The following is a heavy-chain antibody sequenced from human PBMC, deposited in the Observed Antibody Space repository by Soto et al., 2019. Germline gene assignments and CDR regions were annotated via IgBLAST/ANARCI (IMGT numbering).Heavy chain of an antibody. Sequence: QVQLVQSGAEVKKPGASVKVSCKASGYTFTSYGISWVRQAPGQGLEWMGWISAYNGNTNYAQKLQGRVTMTTDTXTXTAYMELRSLRSDDTAVYYCARGSTIFGVVIFLFDYWGQGTLVTVSS. J-gene: IGHJ4*02. CDR2: ISAYNGNT. D-gene: IGHD3-3*01. CDR1: GYTFTSYG. V-gene: IGHV1-18*01. CDR3: ARGSTIFGVVIFLFDY.